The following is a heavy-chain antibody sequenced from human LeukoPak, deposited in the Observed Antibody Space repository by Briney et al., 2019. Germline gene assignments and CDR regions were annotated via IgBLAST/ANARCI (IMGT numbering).Heavy chain of an antibody. J-gene: IGHJ3*02. CDR3: ANGYYYGSGSYYKEAFDI. Sequence: GGSLRLSCAASGFTFSNYCMHWVRQAPGKGLEWEVVISYDGSNKNYADSVKGRFTISRDNTKNTLYLQMNSLIAEDTAVYYCANGYYYGSGSYYKEAFDIWGQGTMVTVSS. CDR2: ISYDGSNK. D-gene: IGHD3-10*01. CDR1: GFTFSNYC. V-gene: IGHV3-30*18.